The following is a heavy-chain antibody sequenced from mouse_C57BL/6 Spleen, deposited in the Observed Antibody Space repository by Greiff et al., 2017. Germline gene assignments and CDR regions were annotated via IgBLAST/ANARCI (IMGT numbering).Heavy chain of an antibody. CDR3: TRYTTVVDWYFDV. V-gene: IGHV1-5*01. CDR1: GYTFTSYW. D-gene: IGHD1-1*01. Sequence: EVQLQQSGTVLARPGASVKMSCKTSGYTFTSYWMHWVKQRPGQGLEWIGAIYPGNSDTSYNQKFKGKAKLTAVTSASTAYMELSSLTNEDSAVYYCTRYTTVVDWYFDVGGTGTTVTVSS. CDR2: IYPGNSDT. J-gene: IGHJ1*03.